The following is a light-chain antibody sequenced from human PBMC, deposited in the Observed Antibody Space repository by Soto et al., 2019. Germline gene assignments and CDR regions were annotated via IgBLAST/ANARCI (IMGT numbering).Light chain of an antibody. V-gene: IGLV1-51*02. CDR1: GSNIENNF. CDR2: ENN. J-gene: IGLJ1*01. CDR3: ATWDTSLSAGV. Sequence: QSVLTQPPSVSAAPGQNVTVSCSGSGSNIENNFVSWYRQLPGTAPKLLIYENNRRPSGIPDRFSGSKSGTSATLDIAGLETGDEADYYCATWDTSLSAGVFGPGTTVT.